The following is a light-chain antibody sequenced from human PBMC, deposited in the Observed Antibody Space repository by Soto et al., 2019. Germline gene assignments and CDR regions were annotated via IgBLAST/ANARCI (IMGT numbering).Light chain of an antibody. Sequence: QSALTQPRSVSGSPGQSVTISCTGTSSDVGGYNYVSWYQQYPGKAPKLILYDVNNRPSGVPDRFSGSKSGNTASMTISGLQAEDEADYYCCSFAGNYALCVFGAGTKLTVL. CDR2: DVN. J-gene: IGLJ1*01. CDR3: CSFAGNYALCV. V-gene: IGLV2-11*01. CDR1: SSDVGGYNY.